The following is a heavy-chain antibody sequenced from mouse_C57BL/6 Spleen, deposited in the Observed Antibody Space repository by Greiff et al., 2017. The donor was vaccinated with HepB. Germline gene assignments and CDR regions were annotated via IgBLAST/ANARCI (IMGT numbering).Heavy chain of an antibody. CDR3: TLYGNYDGYAMDY. CDR1: GFNIKDYY. Sequence: VQLQQSGAELVRPGASVKLSCTASGFNIKDYYMHWVKQRPEQGLEWIGRIDPEDGDTEYAPKFQGKATMTADTSSNTAYLQLSSLTSEDTAVYYCTLYGNYDGYAMDYWGQGTSVTVSS. V-gene: IGHV14-1*01. D-gene: IGHD2-1*01. CDR2: IDPEDGDT. J-gene: IGHJ4*01.